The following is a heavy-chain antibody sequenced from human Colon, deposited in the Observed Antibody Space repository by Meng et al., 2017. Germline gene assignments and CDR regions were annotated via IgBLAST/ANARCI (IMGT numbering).Heavy chain of an antibody. CDR2: IYKTGDN. J-gene: IGHJ4*02. CDR3: ARARGGIVAEFFDY. Sequence: PLPDPGPGLLKPSQTLSLTCTVSGGSINSGGNYWSWIRQHPGKGLEWMGYIYKTGDNYYNPSLKSQVTISIDTSKNQFSLNLTSVTAADTAVYYCARARGGIVAEFFDYWGQGILVTVSS. CDR1: GGSINSGGNY. V-gene: IGHV4-31*01. D-gene: IGHD1-26*01.